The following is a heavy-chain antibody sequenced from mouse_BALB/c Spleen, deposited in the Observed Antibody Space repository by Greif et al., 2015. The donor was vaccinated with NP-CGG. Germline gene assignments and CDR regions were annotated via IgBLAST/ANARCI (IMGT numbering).Heavy chain of an antibody. D-gene: IGHD4-1*01. Sequence: VQLQQSGPELVKPGASVKISCKASGYTLTDYYINWVKQKPGQGLEWIGWVYPGSGNTKYNEKFKGKATLTVDTSSSTAYMQLSSLTSEDTAVYCCVRRTGTEAMDYWGQGTSVTVSS. CDR1: GYTLTDYY. CDR2: VYPGSGNT. J-gene: IGHJ4*01. V-gene: IGHV1-84*02. CDR3: VRRTGTEAMDY.